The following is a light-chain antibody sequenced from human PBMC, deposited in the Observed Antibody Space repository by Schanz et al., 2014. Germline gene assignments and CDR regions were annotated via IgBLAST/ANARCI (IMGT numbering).Light chain of an antibody. CDR2: EVN. J-gene: IGLJ3*02. CDR1: SGDVGSYNR. CDR3: SSIAGSNLGV. Sequence: QSALTQPPSVSGSPGQSVTISCTGTSGDVGSYNRVSWYQQPPGTAPKLMIYEVNNRPSGVPDRFSGSKSGNTASLTVSGLQAEDEADYYCSSIAGSNLGVFGGGTKLTVL. V-gene: IGLV2-18*02.